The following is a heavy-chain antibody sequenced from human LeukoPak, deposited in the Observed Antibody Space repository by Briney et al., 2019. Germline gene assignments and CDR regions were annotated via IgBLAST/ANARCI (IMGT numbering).Heavy chain of an antibody. CDR3: AGAGSDDYVWGSYRPRGYYFDY. J-gene: IGHJ4*02. Sequence: SETLSLTCTVSGGSISSYYWSWIRQPPGKGLEWIGYIYYSGSTNYNPSLKSRVTISVDTSKNQFSLKLSSVTAADTAVYYCAGAGSDDYVWGSYRPRGYYFDYWGQGTLVTVSS. D-gene: IGHD3-16*02. CDR1: GGSISSYY. CDR2: IYYSGST. V-gene: IGHV4-59*01.